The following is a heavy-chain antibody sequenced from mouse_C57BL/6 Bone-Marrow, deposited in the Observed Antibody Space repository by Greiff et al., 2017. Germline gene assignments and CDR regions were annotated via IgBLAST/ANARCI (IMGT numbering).Heavy chain of an antibody. CDR1: GFTFSNYW. Sequence: EVKLMESGGGLVQPGGSMKLSCVASGFTFSNYWMNWVRQSPEKGLEWVAQIRLKSDNYATPYAESVKGRFTISRDDSKSSVYLQMNNLRAEDTGIYYCTGGSSQFLFDYWGQGTTLTVSS. V-gene: IGHV6-3*01. J-gene: IGHJ2*01. CDR2: IRLKSDNYAT. CDR3: TGGSSQFLFDY. D-gene: IGHD1-1*01.